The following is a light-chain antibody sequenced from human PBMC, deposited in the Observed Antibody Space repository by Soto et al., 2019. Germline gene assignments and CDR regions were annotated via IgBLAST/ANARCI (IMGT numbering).Light chain of an antibody. J-gene: IGKJ1*01. CDR2: GAS. V-gene: IGKV1-39*01. CDR1: QPISNY. CDR3: QQTHAVPLT. Sequence: DVQMTQSPSSLSASVGDRVTIACRASQPISNYLNWYQQKPGEVPKVLIFGASSLRSGVPSRFSGSGYGTAFTLTINNLHPDDIATYYCQQTHAVPLTFGQGT.